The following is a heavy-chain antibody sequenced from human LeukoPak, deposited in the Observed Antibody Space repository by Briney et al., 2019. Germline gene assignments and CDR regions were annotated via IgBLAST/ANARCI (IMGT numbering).Heavy chain of an antibody. CDR2: ISTSGTYI. D-gene: IGHD6-19*01. J-gene: IGHJ4*02. CDR3: ARILDSAWGELGY. Sequence: GGSLRLSCAASGLTFSSYSMNWVRQAPGKGLEWVSLISTSGTYIYSADSLKGRFTISRDNARNSLYLQMNSLRAEDTAVYYCARILDSAWGELGYWGQGTLVTVSS. CDR1: GLTFSSYS. V-gene: IGHV3-21*01.